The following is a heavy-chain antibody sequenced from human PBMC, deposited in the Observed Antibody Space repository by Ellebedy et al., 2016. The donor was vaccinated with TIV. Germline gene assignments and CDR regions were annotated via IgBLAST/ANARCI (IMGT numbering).Heavy chain of an antibody. CDR3: ARGGAYNGSGSRPDP. V-gene: IGHV1-2*02. D-gene: IGHD3-10*01. CDR2: INPNSGGT. CDR1: GYTFIGYY. J-gene: IGHJ5*02. Sequence: AVSVKVSCKASGYTFIGYYIHWVRQAPGQGLEWMGWINPNSGGTNYAQKFQGRVTMTRDTSISPAYMKLTRLRSDDTALYYCARGGAYNGSGSRPDPWGQGTLVTVSS.